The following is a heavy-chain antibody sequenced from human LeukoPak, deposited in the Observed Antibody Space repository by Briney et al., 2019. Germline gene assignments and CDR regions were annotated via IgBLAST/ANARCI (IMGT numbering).Heavy chain of an antibody. Sequence: ASVKVSCKASGYTFTSYDINWVRQATGQGLEWMGWMNPNSGNTGYAQKFQGRVTMTRNTSISTAYMELSSLRSEDTAVYYCARDTGYCSSTSCYRDDYWGQGTLVTVTS. CDR3: ARDTGYCSSTSCYRDDY. CDR2: MNPNSGNT. J-gene: IGHJ4*02. V-gene: IGHV1-8*01. D-gene: IGHD2-2*02. CDR1: GYTFTSYD.